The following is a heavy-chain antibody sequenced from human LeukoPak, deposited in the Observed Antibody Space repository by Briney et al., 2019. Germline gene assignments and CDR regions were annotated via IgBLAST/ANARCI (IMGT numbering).Heavy chain of an antibody. CDR2: INPNSGGT. V-gene: IGHV1-2*02. Sequence: GASVKVSCKASGYTFTSYYMHWVRQAPGQGLEWMGWINPNSGGTNYAQKFQGRVTMTRDTSISTAYMELSRLRSDDTAVYYCARSVGYVWGSYRFDYWGQGTLVTVSS. CDR3: ARSVGYVWGSYRFDY. D-gene: IGHD3-16*02. CDR1: GYTFTSYY. J-gene: IGHJ4*02.